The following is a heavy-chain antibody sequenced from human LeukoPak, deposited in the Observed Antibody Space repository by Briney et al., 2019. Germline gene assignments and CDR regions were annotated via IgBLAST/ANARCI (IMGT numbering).Heavy chain of an antibody. J-gene: IGHJ3*02. D-gene: IGHD5-18*01. CDR1: GGSISSYY. V-gene: IGHV4-59*08. CDR3: ARPGGYSYGHDAFDI. CDR2: IYYSGST. Sequence: SETLSLACTVSGGSISSYYWSWIRQPPGKGLEWIGYIYYSGSTNYNPSLKSRVTISVDTSKNQFSLKLSSVTAADTAVYYCARPGGYSYGHDAFDIWGQGTMVTVSS.